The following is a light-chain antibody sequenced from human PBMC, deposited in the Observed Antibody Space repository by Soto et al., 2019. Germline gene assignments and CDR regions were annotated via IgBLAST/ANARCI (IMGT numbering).Light chain of an antibody. CDR2: DVT. CDR3: SSFTSSSSYV. CDR1: SSDVGIYNS. J-gene: IGLJ1*01. Sequence: QSALTQPASVSGSPGQSITLFCTGTSSDVGIYNSVSWYQQHPGKAPKLMIHDVTNRPSGVSSRCSGSRSGNTASLILSGLQAEDEADYYCSSFTSSSSYVFGPGTKVTVL. V-gene: IGLV2-14*01.